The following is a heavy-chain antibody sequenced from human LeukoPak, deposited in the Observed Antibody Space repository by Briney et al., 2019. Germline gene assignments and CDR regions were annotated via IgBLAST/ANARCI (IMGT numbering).Heavy chain of an antibody. CDR1: GGSISSYY. D-gene: IGHD6-13*01. CDR3: ATAGEGPYYFDY. Sequence: SETLSLTCTVSGGSISSYYWSWIRQPPGKGLEWIGYIYTSGSTNYNPSLKSRVTISVDTSKNQFSLKLSSVTAADTAVYYCATAGEGPYYFDYWGQGTLVTVSS. V-gene: IGHV4-4*09. CDR2: IYTSGST. J-gene: IGHJ4*02.